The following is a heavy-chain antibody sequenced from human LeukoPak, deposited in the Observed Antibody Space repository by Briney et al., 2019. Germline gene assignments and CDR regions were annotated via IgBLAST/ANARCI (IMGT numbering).Heavy chain of an antibody. V-gene: IGHV3-21*01. D-gene: IGHD1-26*01. CDR2: ISGSSSYI. J-gene: IGHJ6*03. Sequence: GGSLRLSCAASGFSFSSYVMSWVRQAPGKGLEWVSSISGSSSYIYYVDSVKGRFTISRDNANNSLYLQMNSLRAEDTAVYYCARVHSGSYQYYYYYYMDVWGKGTTVTVSS. CDR1: GFSFSSYV. CDR3: ARVHSGSYQYYYYYYMDV.